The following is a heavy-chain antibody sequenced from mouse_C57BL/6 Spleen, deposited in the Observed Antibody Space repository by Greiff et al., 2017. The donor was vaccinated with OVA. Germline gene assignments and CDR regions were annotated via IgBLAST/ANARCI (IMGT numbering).Heavy chain of an antibody. CDR3: ARGYYYGSSLFDY. J-gene: IGHJ2*01. CDR1: GYTFTSYW. D-gene: IGHD1-1*01. Sequence: QVHVKQPGAELVKPGASVKLSCKASGYTFTSYWMHWVKQRPGQGLEWIGMIHPNSGSTNYNEKFKSKATLTVDKSSSTAYMQLSSLTSEDSAVYYCARGYYYGSSLFDYWGQGTTLTVSS. CDR2: IHPNSGST. V-gene: IGHV1-64*01.